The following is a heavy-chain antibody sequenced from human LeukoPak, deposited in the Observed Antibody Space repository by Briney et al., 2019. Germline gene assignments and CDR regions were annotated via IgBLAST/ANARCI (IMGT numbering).Heavy chain of an antibody. CDR3: ATYHDTSGYSHFDY. J-gene: IGHJ4*02. CDR2: IKSKTDGGTT. D-gene: IGHD3-22*01. V-gene: IGHV3-15*01. Sequence: PGGSLRLSCAASGFTFSNAWMSWVRQAPGKGLEWVGRIKSKTDGGTTDYAAPVKGRFTISRDDSKNTLYLQMSSLKTEDTAVYYCATYHDTSGYSHFDYWGQGTLVTVSS. CDR1: GFTFSNAW.